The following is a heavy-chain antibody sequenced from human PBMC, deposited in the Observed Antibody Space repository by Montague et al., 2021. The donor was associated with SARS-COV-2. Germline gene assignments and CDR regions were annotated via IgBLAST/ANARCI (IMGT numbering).Heavy chain of an antibody. CDR3: ARDLLPPRTAIKTNFFGLDV. J-gene: IGHJ6*02. CDR1: GGFISSSY. CDR2: IYHSGNT. D-gene: IGHD2-21*02. Sequence: SETLSLTCTVPGGFISSSYWSWIRQPPGKGPEWIGYIYHSGNTNYNPSLKSRVTISIDTSMNQFSLSLSSMTAADTAVYFCARDLLPPRTAIKTNFFGLDVWGQGTTGIVSS. V-gene: IGHV4-59*01.